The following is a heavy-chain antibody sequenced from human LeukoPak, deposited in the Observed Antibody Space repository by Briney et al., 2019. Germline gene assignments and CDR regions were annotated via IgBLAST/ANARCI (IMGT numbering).Heavy chain of an antibody. CDR2: INPSGGST. CDR3: ARDRKVAVAAFGEYYFDY. Sequence: GASVKVSCKASGYTFTSYYMHWVRQAPGQGLEWMGIINPSGGSTSYAQKFQGRVTMTRDTSTSTVYMELSSLRSEDTAVYYCARDRKVAVAAFGEYYFDYWGQGTLVTVSS. V-gene: IGHV1-46*01. D-gene: IGHD6-19*01. J-gene: IGHJ4*02. CDR1: GYTFTSYY.